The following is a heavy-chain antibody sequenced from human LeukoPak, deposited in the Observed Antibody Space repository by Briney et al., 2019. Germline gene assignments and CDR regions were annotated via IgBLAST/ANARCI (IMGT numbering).Heavy chain of an antibody. J-gene: IGHJ4*02. CDR3: ARDSGYSYDFDY. CDR2: ISSSGSTI. CDR1: GFTFSDYY. Sequence: GGSLRLSCAASGFTFSDYYMSWIRQAPRKGLEWVAYISSSGSTIYYADSVKGRFTISRDNAKNSLYLQMNSLRAEDTAVYYCARDSGYSYDFDYWGQGTLVTVSS. V-gene: IGHV3-11*01. D-gene: IGHD5-18*01.